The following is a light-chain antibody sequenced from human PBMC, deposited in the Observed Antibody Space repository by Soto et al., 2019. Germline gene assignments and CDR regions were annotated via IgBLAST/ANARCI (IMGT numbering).Light chain of an antibody. Sequence: QSVLTQPPSASGTPGQRVTISCSGSSSNVGSSSVYWYQQLPGTAPKLLIYRSNHRPSGVPDRFSGSKSGTSASLAISGLRSEDEADYYCAAWDGSLSGVVFGGGTKLTVL. CDR1: SSNVGSSS. J-gene: IGLJ2*01. V-gene: IGLV1-47*01. CDR3: AAWDGSLSGVV. CDR2: RSN.